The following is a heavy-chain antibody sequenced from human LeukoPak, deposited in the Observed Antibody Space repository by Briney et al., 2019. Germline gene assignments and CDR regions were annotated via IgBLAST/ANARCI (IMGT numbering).Heavy chain of an antibody. V-gene: IGHV3-30*18. D-gene: IGHD4-17*01. J-gene: IGHJ4*02. CDR1: GFTFSSYA. CDR2: ISYDGSNK. Sequence: GGSLRLSCAASGFTFSSYAMHWVRQAPGKGLEWVAVISYDGSNKYYADSVKGRFTISRDNSKNTLYLQMNSLRAEDTAVYYCAKKGGPSYRMTTVIKDYFDYWGQGTLVTVSS. CDR3: AKKGGPSYRMTTVIKDYFDY.